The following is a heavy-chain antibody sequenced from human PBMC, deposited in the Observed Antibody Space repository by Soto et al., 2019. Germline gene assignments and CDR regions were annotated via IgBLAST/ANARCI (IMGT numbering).Heavy chain of an antibody. Sequence: SETLALTCTVSGGSIRSYYWSWIRQPPGKGLEWIGYIYYSGSTNYNPSLKSRVTISVDTSKNQFSLKLSSVTAADTAVYYCARDRRYSYGPDAFDIWGQGTMVTVSS. CDR3: ARDRRYSYGPDAFDI. J-gene: IGHJ3*02. CDR1: GGSIRSYY. D-gene: IGHD5-18*01. V-gene: IGHV4-59*01. CDR2: IYYSGST.